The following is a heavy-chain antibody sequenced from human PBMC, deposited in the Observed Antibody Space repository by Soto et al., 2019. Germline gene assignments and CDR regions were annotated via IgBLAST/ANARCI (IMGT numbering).Heavy chain of an antibody. CDR2: IIPIFGTA. CDR3: AREKSSPTYYGDYVYYYYGMDV. J-gene: IGHJ6*02. Sequence: SVKVSCKASGGTFSSYAISWVRQAPGQGLEWMGGIIPIFGTANYAQKCQGRVTITADESTSTAYMELSSHRSEDTAVDYCAREKSSPTYYGDYVYYYYGMDVGGQGNTVTVSS. V-gene: IGHV1-69*13. D-gene: IGHD4-17*01. CDR1: GGTFSSYA.